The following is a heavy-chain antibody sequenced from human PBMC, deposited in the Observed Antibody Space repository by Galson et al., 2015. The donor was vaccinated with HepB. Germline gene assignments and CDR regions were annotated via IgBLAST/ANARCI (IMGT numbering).Heavy chain of an antibody. D-gene: IGHD6-19*01. Sequence: SVKVSCRASGYTFTGYYMHWVRQAPGQGLEWMGWINPNSGGTNYAQKFQGRVTMTRDTSISTAYMELSRLRSDDTAVYYCARGRHGGVAGQENYYYYYYMDVWGKGTTVTVSS. CDR1: GYTFTGYY. V-gene: IGHV1-2*02. J-gene: IGHJ6*03. CDR2: INPNSGGT. CDR3: ARGRHGGVAGQENYYYYYYMDV.